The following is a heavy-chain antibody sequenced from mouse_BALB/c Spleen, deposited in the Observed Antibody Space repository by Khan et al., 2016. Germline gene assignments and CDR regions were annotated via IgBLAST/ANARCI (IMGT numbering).Heavy chain of an antibody. CDR3: IRGVTTVVDYFDY. CDR1: GFTFSSYA. Sequence: EVELVESGGGLVKPGGSLKLSCAASGFTFSSYAMSWVRQTPEKRLEWVASISSGGNTFYPDSLKGRFTISRDNARNILYLQMRSLRSEDTAMYYCIRGVTTVVDYFDYWGQGTTLTVSS. D-gene: IGHD1-1*01. CDR2: ISSGGNT. J-gene: IGHJ2*01. V-gene: IGHV5-6-5*01.